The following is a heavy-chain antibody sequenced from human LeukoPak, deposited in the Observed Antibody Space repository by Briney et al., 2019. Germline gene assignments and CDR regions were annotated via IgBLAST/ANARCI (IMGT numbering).Heavy chain of an antibody. V-gene: IGHV3-66*01. D-gene: IGHD5-18*01. CDR3: ARDQYSYAHAAH. CDR1: GFTFSSNY. J-gene: IGHJ4*02. Sequence: PGGSLRLSCAASGFTFSSNYMSWVRQAPGKGLEWVSVIYSGGTTYYADSVKGRFTISRDNSENTLHLQMNSLRAEDTAVYYCARDQYSYAHAAHWGQGTLVTVSS. CDR2: IYSGGTT.